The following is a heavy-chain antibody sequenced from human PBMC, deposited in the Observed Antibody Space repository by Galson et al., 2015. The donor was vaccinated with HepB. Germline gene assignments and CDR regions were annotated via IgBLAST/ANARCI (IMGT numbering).Heavy chain of an antibody. D-gene: IGHD5-18*01. CDR1: GYIFTNYW. CDR2: TYPGDSDT. V-gene: IGHV5-51*01. Sequence: QSGAEVKKPGESLKISCKGSGYIFTNYWIGWVRQMPGRGLEWMGITYPGDSDTRYSPSFQGQVTISADKSISTAYLQWSSLKASDTAMYYCALHSGYSYDFDYWGQRTLVTVSS. J-gene: IGHJ4*02. CDR3: ALHSGYSYDFDY.